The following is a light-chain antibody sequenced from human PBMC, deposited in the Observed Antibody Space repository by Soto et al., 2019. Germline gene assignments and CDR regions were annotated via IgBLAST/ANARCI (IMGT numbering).Light chain of an antibody. J-gene: IGKJ1*01. V-gene: IGKV1-39*01. CDR3: QQNYSTPRT. CDR1: QSISSS. CDR2: AAS. Sequence: DIQMTQSPSSLSASVRDRVTITCRASQSISSSLNWYQQKPGKAPKLLIYAASSLQSGVPSRFSGGGSGTDFTLTISSLQPEDVATYYCQQNYSTPRTFGQGTKVEIK.